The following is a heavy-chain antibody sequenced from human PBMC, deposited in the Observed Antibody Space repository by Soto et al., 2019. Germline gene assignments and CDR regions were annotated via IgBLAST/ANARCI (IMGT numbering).Heavy chain of an antibody. V-gene: IGHV1-2*02. CDR2: SNPNTADT. J-gene: IGHJ3*01. CDR3: ARPRSIGVAARDPFDL. Sequence: ASVKVSCKASGYTFTAYYMHWVRQAPGQGLEWIGWSNPNTADTKYAQKFQGRLTLTRDPSVSTAYLELTNLRSDDTAVYYCARPRSIGVAARDPFDLWGQGTLVTVSS. D-gene: IGHD6-19*01. CDR1: GYTFTAYY.